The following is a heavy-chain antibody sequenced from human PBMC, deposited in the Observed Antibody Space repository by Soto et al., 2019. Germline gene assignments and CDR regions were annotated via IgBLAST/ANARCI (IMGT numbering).Heavy chain of an antibody. D-gene: IGHD3-16*02. CDR1: GYTFTSNS. Sequence: QVHLVQSGAELKKPGASVKVSCAASGYTFTSNSITWVRQAPGQGLEWMGMISPYNGETSYAEKFQGRLTMTTDTSTSRAYMELRSLRSEDTAVYYCARVWGSYRAPSGGAGFDPWGQGTLVTVSS. CDR2: ISPYNGET. J-gene: IGHJ5*02. CDR3: ARVWGSYRAPSGGAGFDP. V-gene: IGHV1-18*04.